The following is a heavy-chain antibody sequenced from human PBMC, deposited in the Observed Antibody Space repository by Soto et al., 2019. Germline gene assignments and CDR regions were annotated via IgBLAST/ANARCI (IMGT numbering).Heavy chain of an antibody. CDR3: ARGLHDSSGYWIAPVDY. CDR1: GVTLKIYT. Sequence: SLRLSCASSGVTLKIYTMNGVRQDQGKGQEWVSGIGCCSGSSTYYADFVKGRFTISRDNSKNTLYLQMNGLRAEDTAVYYCARGLHDSSGYWIAPVDYWGQGTLVTVSS. J-gene: IGHJ4*02. D-gene: IGHD3-22*01. CDR2: IGCCSGSST. V-gene: IGHV3-23*01.